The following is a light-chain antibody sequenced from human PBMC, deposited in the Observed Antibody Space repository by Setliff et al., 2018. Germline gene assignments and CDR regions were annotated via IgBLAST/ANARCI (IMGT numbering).Light chain of an antibody. CDR1: SSDVGGYNY. CDR3: CSYTISSTRV. CDR2: EVS. Sequence: QSVLTQPAAVSGSPGQSITISCTGTSSDVGGYNYVSWYQQHPDKAPKLMIYEVSKRPSGVSDRFSGSKSGNTASLTISGLQAEDEADYYCCSYTISSTRVFGTGTKVT. V-gene: IGLV2-14*03. J-gene: IGLJ1*01.